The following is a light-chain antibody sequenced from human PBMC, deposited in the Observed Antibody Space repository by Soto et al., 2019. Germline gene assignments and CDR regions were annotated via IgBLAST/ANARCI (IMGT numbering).Light chain of an antibody. CDR3: QQYGSSGT. J-gene: IGKJ1*01. Sequence: EIVLTHSHGTLSLSPLERATLXLRASQSVSNNYLAWYQQKPGQAPRLLIYGASNRATGIPDRFSGSGSGTDFTLTISRLEPEDFAVYYCQQYGSSGTFGQGTKVDIK. CDR2: GAS. CDR1: QSVSNNY. V-gene: IGKV3-20*01.